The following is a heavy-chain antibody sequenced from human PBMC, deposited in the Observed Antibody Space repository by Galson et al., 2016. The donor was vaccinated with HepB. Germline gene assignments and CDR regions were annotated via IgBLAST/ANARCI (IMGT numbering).Heavy chain of an antibody. D-gene: IGHD6-19*01. Sequence: ETLSLTCTVSGGSVSSSSYYWGWIRQPPGKGLEWIGSSYYSGSTYYNPSLKSRVTISVDMSKNQFYLKVSAVTAADTAVYYCARLSAPAGNYWGQGTLATVAS. J-gene: IGHJ4*02. CDR3: ARLSAPAGNY. CDR2: SYYSGST. V-gene: IGHV4-39*01. CDR1: GGSVSSSSYY.